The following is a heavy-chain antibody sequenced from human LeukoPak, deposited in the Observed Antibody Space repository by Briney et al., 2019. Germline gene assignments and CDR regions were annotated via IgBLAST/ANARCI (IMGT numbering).Heavy chain of an antibody. CDR1: GFTFSSYA. CDR3: AKGTLTIVGATGWFDP. D-gene: IGHD1-26*01. V-gene: IGHV3-23*01. Sequence: PGGSLRLSCAASGFTFSSYAMSWVGQAPGKGVEGVSGISGSGGSTYYADSVKGRFPISRDNSTNTLYLQMNSLRAEDTAVYYCAKGTLTIVGATGWFDPWGQGTLVTVSS. CDR2: ISGSGGST. J-gene: IGHJ5*02.